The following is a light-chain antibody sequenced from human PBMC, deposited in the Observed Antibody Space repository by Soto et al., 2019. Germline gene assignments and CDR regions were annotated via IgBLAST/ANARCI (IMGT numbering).Light chain of an antibody. V-gene: IGLV1-40*01. CDR2: GNS. CDR3: QSYDSSPR. J-gene: IGLJ2*01. CDR1: SSNIGAGYD. Sequence: QSVLTQPPSVSGAPGQRVTISCTGSSSNIGAGYDVHWYQQLPGTAPKLLIYGNSNRPSGVPDRVSGSKSGTSASLAITGLQAEDEADYYCQSYDSSPRLGGGTKLTVL.